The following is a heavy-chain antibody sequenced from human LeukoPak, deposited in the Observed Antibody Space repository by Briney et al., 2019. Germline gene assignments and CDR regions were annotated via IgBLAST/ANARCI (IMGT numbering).Heavy chain of an antibody. D-gene: IGHD3-22*01. CDR1: GGSISSYY. CDR3: ARQYYDSSGYYLRDDAFDI. CDR2: IYTSGST. V-gene: IGHV4-4*07. Sequence: ASETLSLTCTVSGGSISSYYWSRIRQPAGKGLEWIGRIYTSGSTNYNPSLKSRVTMSVDTSKNQFSLKLSSVTAADTAVYYCARQYYDSSGYYLRDDAFDIWGQGTMVTVSS. J-gene: IGHJ3*02.